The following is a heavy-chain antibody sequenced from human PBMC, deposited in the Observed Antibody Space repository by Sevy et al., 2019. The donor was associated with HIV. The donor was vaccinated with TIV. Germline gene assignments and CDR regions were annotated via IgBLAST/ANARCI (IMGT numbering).Heavy chain of an antibody. CDR3: ARGSEVRGSTNSAFEI. V-gene: IGHV1-2*02. CDR2: VNPEGGDT. CDR1: GYTFTGYY. Sequence: ASVKVSCKASGYTFTGYYVHWMRQAPGQGLEWMGWVNPEGGDTNYAQNFQGRVTMTRDTSINTAYMEPSSLTSDDTVVYYCARGSEVRGSTNSAFEIWGQGTMVTVSS. J-gene: IGHJ3*02. D-gene: IGHD2-8*01.